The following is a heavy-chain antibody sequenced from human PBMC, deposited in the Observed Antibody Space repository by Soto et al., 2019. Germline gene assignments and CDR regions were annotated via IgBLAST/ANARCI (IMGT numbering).Heavy chain of an antibody. CDR2: INAGNGNT. J-gene: IGHJ6*02. Sequence: ASVKVSCKASEDTFTRYVIHWVRQAPGQRLEWMGWINAGNGNTKYSQNFQGRVTITRDASASTAYMELSSLRSQDTAVYYCATSPIATSNWKQYFYGMDVWGHGYTVTLPS. D-gene: IGHD1-1*01. V-gene: IGHV1-3*01. CDR3: ATSPIATSNWKQYFYGMDV. CDR1: EDTFTRYV.